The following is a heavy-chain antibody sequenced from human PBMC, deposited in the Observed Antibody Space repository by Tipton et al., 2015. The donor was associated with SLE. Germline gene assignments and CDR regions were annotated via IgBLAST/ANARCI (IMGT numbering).Heavy chain of an antibody. CDR3: ARHGRIAARDWYFDL. V-gene: IGHV4-39*07. J-gene: IGHJ2*01. Sequence: LRLSCTVSGGSISRSNYYWGWIRRPPGRGLEWIGTISYSGNTYYNPSLKSRLTISVDTSKNQFSLKLSSVTAADTAVYYCARHGRIAARDWYFDLWGRGTLVTVSS. D-gene: IGHD6-6*01. CDR2: ISYSGNT. CDR1: GGSISRSNYY.